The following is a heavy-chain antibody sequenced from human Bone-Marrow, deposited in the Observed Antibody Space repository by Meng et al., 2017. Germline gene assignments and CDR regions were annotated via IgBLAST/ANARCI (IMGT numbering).Heavy chain of an antibody. Sequence: ASVKVSCKASGYTFTSYGISWVRQAPGQGLEWMGWISAYNGNTNYAQKLQGRVTMTTDTSTSTAYMELRSLRSDDTAVYYCARDTWIGVGQKYFYGLDVWGQGTTVTVSS. D-gene: IGHD3-3*01. CDR3: ARDTWIGVGQKYFYGLDV. CDR1: GYTFTSYG. V-gene: IGHV1-18*01. J-gene: IGHJ6*02. CDR2: ISAYNGNT.